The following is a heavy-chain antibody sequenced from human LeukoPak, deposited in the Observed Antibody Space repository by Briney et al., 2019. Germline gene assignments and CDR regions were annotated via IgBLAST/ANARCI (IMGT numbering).Heavy chain of an antibody. Sequence: PSETLSLTCTVSGDSISSTNYYWGWIRQPPGKGLEWIGSIYYSGSTNYNSSLKSRVTIPLDTSKNQFSLKLSSVTAADTAVYYCARGRRIVVVLGATRTHRDYYMDVWGKGTTVTVSS. CDR2: IYYSGST. CDR3: ARGRRIVVVLGATRTHRDYYMDV. D-gene: IGHD2-15*01. CDR1: GDSISSTNYY. J-gene: IGHJ6*03. V-gene: IGHV4-39*07.